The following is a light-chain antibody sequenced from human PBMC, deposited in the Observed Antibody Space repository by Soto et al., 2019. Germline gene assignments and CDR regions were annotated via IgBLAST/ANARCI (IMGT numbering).Light chain of an antibody. CDR3: QQYNNWPWT. CDR1: QSVNNF. CDR2: GAS. J-gene: IGKJ1*01. V-gene: IGKV3-15*01. Sequence: EIVMTQSPATLSVSPGERASLSCRASQSVNNFLAWYQQKPGQAPRLLIYGASTRATGIPARFSGGGSGTEFTLTISSLQSEDFAVYYCQQYNNWPWTFGQGTKVEIK.